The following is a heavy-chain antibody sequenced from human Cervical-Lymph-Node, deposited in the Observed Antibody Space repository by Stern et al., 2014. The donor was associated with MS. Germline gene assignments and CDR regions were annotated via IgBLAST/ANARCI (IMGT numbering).Heavy chain of an antibody. CDR3: ARDHFTTSLDV. D-gene: IGHD2-2*01. CDR1: GGSISSDNYY. Sequence: QVQLEESGPGLVKPSQTLSLTCTVSGGSISSDNYYWTWIRPHPGKGLAWIGHIYYSGTTYYNPSLKSRVAITGDTSKNLFSLRLSSVTAADTAVYYCARDHFTTSLDVWGQGTTVTVS. J-gene: IGHJ6*02. CDR2: IYYSGTT. V-gene: IGHV4-31*03.